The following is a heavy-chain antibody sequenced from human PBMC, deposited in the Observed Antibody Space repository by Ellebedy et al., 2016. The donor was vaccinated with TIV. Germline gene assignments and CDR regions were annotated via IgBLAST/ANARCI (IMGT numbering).Heavy chain of an antibody. CDR3: ARQHDPKYNNYMDV. CDR1: GGSMTNYY. V-gene: IGHV4-59*01. Sequence: MPSETLSLTCTVSGGSMTNYYWSWIRQPSGKGLEWIGFIYYSGSANYNPSLKSRVTISVDRSKNQFSLNLSSVTAADTAMYYCARQHDPKYNNYMDVWGKGTTVTVSS. CDR2: IYYSGSA. J-gene: IGHJ6*03.